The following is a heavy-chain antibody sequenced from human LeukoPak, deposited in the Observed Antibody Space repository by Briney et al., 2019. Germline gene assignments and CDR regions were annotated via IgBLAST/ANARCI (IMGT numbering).Heavy chain of an antibody. Sequence: GGSLRLSCAASGFTFSNAWMNWVSQAREKGLVWVSRINSDGSSTSYADSVKGRFIISRDNAKNTLYLQMNSLRAEDTAVYYCARDRGSSGWPYYYYYGMDVWGQGTTVTVSS. CDR3: ARDRGSSGWPYYYYYGMDV. J-gene: IGHJ6*02. V-gene: IGHV3-74*01. CDR2: INSDGSST. D-gene: IGHD6-19*01. CDR1: GFTFSNAW.